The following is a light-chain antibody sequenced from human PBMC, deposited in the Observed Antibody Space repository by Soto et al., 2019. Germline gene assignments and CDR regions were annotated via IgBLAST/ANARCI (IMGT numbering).Light chain of an antibody. Sequence: QSVLTQPASVSGSPGPSITISCPGSSSDIGGYNFVSWYQHHPGKAPKVIIYEVNKRPSGVSDRFSGSKSGNTASLTISGLQAEDEADYYCCSYVRSSGTTHFFVFGTGTKVTV. V-gene: IGLV2-23*02. J-gene: IGLJ1*01. CDR2: EVN. CDR1: SSDIGGYNF. CDR3: CSYVRSSGTTHFFV.